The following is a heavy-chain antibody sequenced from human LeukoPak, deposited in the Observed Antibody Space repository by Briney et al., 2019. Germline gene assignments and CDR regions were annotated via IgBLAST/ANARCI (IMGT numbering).Heavy chain of an antibody. D-gene: IGHD3-10*01. CDR2: IYTSGST. CDR1: GGSISSGSYY. CDR3: ARDFVVRGGRYYYYYYMDV. V-gene: IGHV4-61*02. Sequence: PSETLSLTCTVSGGSISSGSYYWSWIRQPAGKGLEWIGRIYTSGSTNYNPSLKSRVTISVDTSKNQFSLKLSSVTAADTAVYYCARDFVVRGGRYYYYYYMDVWGKGTTVTISS. J-gene: IGHJ6*03.